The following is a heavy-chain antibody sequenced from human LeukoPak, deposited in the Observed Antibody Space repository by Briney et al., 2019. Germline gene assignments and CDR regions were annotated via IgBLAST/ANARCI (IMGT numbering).Heavy chain of an antibody. J-gene: IGHJ4*02. CDR3: AREGGSAGGFDY. V-gene: IGHV4-59*01. CDR2: IYYSGTT. Sequence: SETLSLSCSVSGGSISPCYRSWIRQPPGKGLEWIGYIYYSGTTNYNPSLKSRVTISVDTSKNQLSLKLSSVTAADTAVYYCAREGGSAGGFDYWGQGTLVTVSS. D-gene: IGHD2-15*01. CDR1: GGSISPCY.